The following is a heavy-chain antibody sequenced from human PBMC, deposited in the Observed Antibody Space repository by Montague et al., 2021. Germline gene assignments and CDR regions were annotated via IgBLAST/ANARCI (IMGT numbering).Heavy chain of an antibody. CDR2: VSHGGRT. Sequence: SETLSLTYTVSRSLINSDYYWGWIRQPPGKGLEWMGSVSHGGRTYYNPSLKSRVTISVDTSNNHFSLKPSSVTAADTAMYYCARERDRYYYMDIWGKGTTITVSS. J-gene: IGHJ6*03. V-gene: IGHV4-38-2*02. CDR1: RSLINSDYY. CDR3: ARERDRYYYMDI.